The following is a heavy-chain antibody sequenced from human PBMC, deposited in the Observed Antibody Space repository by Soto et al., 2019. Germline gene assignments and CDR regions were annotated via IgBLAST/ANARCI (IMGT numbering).Heavy chain of an antibody. CDR2: IKEDGSER. CDR1: GFIFRNYL. D-gene: IGHD6-25*01. Sequence: EVQLVESGGGLVQPGESLRLSCAASGFIFRNYLMSWVRQAPGRGLEWVANIKEDGSERYYVDSVNGRFTISRDNAKNSLYLEMTRPRADDTAIYYCAREKRANGYVDYWGQGTRVTVSS. J-gene: IGHJ4*02. V-gene: IGHV3-7*01. CDR3: AREKRANGYVDY.